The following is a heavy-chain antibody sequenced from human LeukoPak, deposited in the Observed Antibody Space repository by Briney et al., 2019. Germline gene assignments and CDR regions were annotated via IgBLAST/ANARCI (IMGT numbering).Heavy chain of an antibody. Sequence: GGSLRLSCLASGFTFSSYELSWVRQAPGKGLEWVSSISSSSSYIYYADSVKGRFTISRDNAKNSLYLQMNSLRAEDTAVYYCASVRYQLLRSAFDIWGQGTMVTVSS. J-gene: IGHJ3*02. CDR3: ASVRYQLLRSAFDI. CDR2: ISSSSSYI. D-gene: IGHD2-2*01. CDR1: GFTFSSYE. V-gene: IGHV3-21*01.